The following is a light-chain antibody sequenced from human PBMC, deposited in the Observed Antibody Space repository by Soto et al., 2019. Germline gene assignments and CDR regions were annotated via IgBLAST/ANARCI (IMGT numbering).Light chain of an antibody. Sequence: EIVMTQSPATLSVSPGERATLSFRASQSVSTYLAWYQQKPGQAPRLFIYDASNRATGIPARFSGSGSGTDFTLTISSLEPEDFAVYYCQQRSKWPITFGQGTRLEI. CDR2: DAS. J-gene: IGKJ5*01. V-gene: IGKV3-11*01. CDR3: QQRSKWPIT. CDR1: QSVSTY.